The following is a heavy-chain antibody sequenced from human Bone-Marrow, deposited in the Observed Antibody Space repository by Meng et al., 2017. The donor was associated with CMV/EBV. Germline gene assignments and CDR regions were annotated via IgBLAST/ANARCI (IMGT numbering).Heavy chain of an antibody. J-gene: IGHJ4*02. V-gene: IGHV3-21*01. CDR3: ARVPQPSYDFWSGYYEYFDY. Sequence: GGSLRLSCAASGFTFISYSMNWVRQAPGKGLEWVSSISSSSSYIYCADSVKGRFTISRDNAKNTLYLQMNSLRAEDTAVYYCARVPQPSYDFWSGYYEYFDYWGQGTLVTVSS. CDR1: GFTFISYS. D-gene: IGHD3-3*01. CDR2: ISSSSSYI.